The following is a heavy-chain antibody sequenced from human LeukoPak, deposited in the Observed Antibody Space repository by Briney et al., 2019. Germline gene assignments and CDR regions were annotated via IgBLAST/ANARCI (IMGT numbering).Heavy chain of an antibody. V-gene: IGHV1-58*01. J-gene: IGHJ4*02. Sequence: ASVKVSCKASGFTFTSTAVQWVRQARGQRLEWIGWILVGSGNTNYAQKFQGRVTITADESTSTAYMELSSLRSEDTAVYYCARATYYSSNFDYWGQGTLVTVSS. CDR1: GFTFTSTA. CDR2: ILVGSGNT. CDR3: ARATYYSSNFDY. D-gene: IGHD3-10*01.